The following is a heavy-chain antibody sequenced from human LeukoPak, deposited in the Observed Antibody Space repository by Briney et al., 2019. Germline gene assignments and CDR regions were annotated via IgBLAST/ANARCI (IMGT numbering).Heavy chain of an antibody. CDR1: GGSISSSSYY. J-gene: IGHJ4*02. D-gene: IGHD6-13*01. Sequence: SETLSLTCTVSGGSISSSSYYWGWIRQPPGKGLEWIGGIYYSGSTYYNPSLKSRVTISVDTSKNQFSLKLSSVTAADTAVYYCARHGTPTSFYHSSWYGGDYFDYWGQGTLVTVSS. CDR2: IYYSGST. CDR3: ARHGTPTSFYHSSWYGGDYFDY. V-gene: IGHV4-39*01.